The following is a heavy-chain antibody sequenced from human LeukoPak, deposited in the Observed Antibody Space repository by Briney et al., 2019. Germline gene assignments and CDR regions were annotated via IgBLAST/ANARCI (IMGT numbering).Heavy chain of an antibody. CDR2: TNAGNGNT. V-gene: IGHV1-3*01. Sequence: GASVKVSCKASGYTFTSYAMHWVRQAPGQRLEWMGWTNAGNGNTKYSQKFQGRVTITRDTSASTAYMELSSLRSEDTAVYYCARTGQSGYDFDYWGQGTLVTVPS. D-gene: IGHD3-22*01. CDR1: GYTFTSYA. CDR3: ARTGQSGYDFDY. J-gene: IGHJ4*02.